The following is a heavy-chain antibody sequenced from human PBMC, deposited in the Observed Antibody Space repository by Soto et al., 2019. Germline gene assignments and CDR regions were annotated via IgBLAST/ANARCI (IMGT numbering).Heavy chain of an antibody. V-gene: IGHV4-59*08. CDR3: VRGRYYDLIWHYYYVDV. Sequence: QVQLQESGPGLVKPSETLSLSCSVSGGSISGHHWSWVRQTPAKGLEWIGYRYYSGGTNYNTSLTRLLTVSVYTYKNLFCLRVTAVTAADTAVYYCVRGRYYDLIWHYYYVDVWGKGTTVTVSS. CDR1: GGSISGHH. D-gene: IGHD3-16*01. J-gene: IGHJ6*03. CDR2: RYYSGGT.